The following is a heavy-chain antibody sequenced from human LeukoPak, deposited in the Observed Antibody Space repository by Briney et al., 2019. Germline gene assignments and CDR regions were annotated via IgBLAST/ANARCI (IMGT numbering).Heavy chain of an antibody. CDR3: ARLGARQMLEY. CDR1: GFTFSNYP. D-gene: IGHD4-17*01. Sequence: GGSLRLSCTASGFTFSNYPINFVRQAPGKGLDWVSAISGSGTTIYYADAVRGRFTISRDNSKNTVYLQMNSLRAEDTAVYYCARLGARQMLEYWGQGTLVTVSS. CDR2: ISGSGTTI. V-gene: IGHV3-23*01. J-gene: IGHJ4*02.